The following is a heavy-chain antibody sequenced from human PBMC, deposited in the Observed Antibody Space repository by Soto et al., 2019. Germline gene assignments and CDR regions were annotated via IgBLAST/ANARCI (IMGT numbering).Heavy chain of an antibody. D-gene: IGHD1-26*01. CDR3: ARDGVGPFDY. J-gene: IGHJ4*02. CDR1: GGSVSSYQ. CDR2: TSYSGNT. V-gene: IGHV4-59*02. Sequence: PSETLSLTCTISGGSVSSYQWSWIRQPPGKRLEWIGLTSYSGNTVYNPSLKSRVAFSVDTSKNHFSLTLTSVTAADTAVYYCARDGVGPFDYWGQGTLVTVSS.